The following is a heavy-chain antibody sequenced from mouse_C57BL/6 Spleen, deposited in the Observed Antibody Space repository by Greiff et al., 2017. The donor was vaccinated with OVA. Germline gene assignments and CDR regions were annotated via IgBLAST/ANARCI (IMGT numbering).Heavy chain of an antibody. CDR3: ARPYSNYGPFFDY. V-gene: IGHV5-9*01. CDR1: GFTFSSYT. J-gene: IGHJ2*01. Sequence: EVKLMESGGGLVKPGGSLKLSCAASGFTFSSYTMSWVRQTPEKRLEWVATISGGGGNTYYPDSVKGRFTISRDNAKNTLYLQMSSLRSEDTALYYCARPYSNYGPFFDYWGQGTTLTVSS. CDR2: ISGGGGNT. D-gene: IGHD2-5*01.